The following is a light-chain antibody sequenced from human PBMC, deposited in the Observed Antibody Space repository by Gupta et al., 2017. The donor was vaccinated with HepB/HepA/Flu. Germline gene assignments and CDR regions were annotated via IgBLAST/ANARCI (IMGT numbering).Light chain of an antibody. CDR1: QSINSNY. Sequence: TLSCKTSQSINSNYLAWYQQKPGQTPRLVIYETSSRATGIPDRFSGSGSGTEFTLTIRRLEAEDFAMYYCQHSGQAPPNAFGQGTKLEIK. J-gene: IGKJ5*01. V-gene: IGKV3-20*01. CDR2: ETS. CDR3: QHSGQAPPNA.